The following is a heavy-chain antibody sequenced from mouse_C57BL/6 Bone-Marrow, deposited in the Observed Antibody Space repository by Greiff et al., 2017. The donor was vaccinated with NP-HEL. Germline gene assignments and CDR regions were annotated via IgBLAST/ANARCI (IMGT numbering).Heavy chain of an antibody. CDR3: ARGIYYDYDGFAY. D-gene: IGHD2-4*01. Sequence: QVQLQQSGAELARPGASVKLSCKASGYTFTSYGISWVKQRTGQGLEWIGEIYPRSGNTYYNEKFKGKATLTADKSSSTAYMELRSLTSEDSAVYFCARGIYYDYDGFAYWGQGTLVTVSA. J-gene: IGHJ3*01. V-gene: IGHV1-81*01. CDR1: GYTFTSYG. CDR2: IYPRSGNT.